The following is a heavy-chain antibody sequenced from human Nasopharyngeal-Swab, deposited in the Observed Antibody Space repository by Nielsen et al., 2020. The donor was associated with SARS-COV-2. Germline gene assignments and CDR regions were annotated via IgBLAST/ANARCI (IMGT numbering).Heavy chain of an antibody. CDR3: ARGGRITSIDY. J-gene: IGHJ4*02. CDR1: GASVRSGSYY. V-gene: IGHV4-61*01. D-gene: IGHD1-26*01. CDR2: IYYSGST. Sequence: SETLSPTCTASGASVRSGSYYWSWIRQPPGKGLEWIGYIYYSGSTNYNPSLKSRVTISIDTSKNQFSLKLISVTAADTAVYYCARGGRITSIDYWGQGTLVTVSS.